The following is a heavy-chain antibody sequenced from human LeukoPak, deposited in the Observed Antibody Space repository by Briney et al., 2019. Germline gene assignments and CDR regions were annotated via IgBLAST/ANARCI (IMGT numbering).Heavy chain of an antibody. J-gene: IGHJ5*02. D-gene: IGHD2-2*01. Sequence: ASVKVSCKASGGTFSSYAISWVRQAPGQGLEWMGGIIPILGTANYAQKFQGRVTITADESTSTAYMELSSLRSEDTAVYYCARDPIAAMHVAGQNWFDPWGQGTLVTVSS. V-gene: IGHV1-69*13. CDR1: GGTFSSYA. CDR3: ARDPIAAMHVAGQNWFDP. CDR2: IIPILGTA.